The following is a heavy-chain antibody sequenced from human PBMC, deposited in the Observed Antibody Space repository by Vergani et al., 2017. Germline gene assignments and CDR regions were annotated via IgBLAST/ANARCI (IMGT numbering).Heavy chain of an antibody. D-gene: IGHD3-22*01. CDR1: GFTFSSYA. J-gene: IGHJ4*02. CDR2: ISGSGGST. V-gene: IGHV3-23*04. CDR3: AKASGMIVVANFDY. Sequence: VQLVESGGGVVQPGRSLRLSCAASGFTFSSYAMSWVRQAPGKGLEWVSAISGSGGSTYYADSVKGRFTISRDNSKNTLYLPMNSLRAEDTAVYYCAKASGMIVVANFDYWGQGTLVTVSS.